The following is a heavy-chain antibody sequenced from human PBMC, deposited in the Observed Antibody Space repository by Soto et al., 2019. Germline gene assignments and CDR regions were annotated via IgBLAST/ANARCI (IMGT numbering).Heavy chain of an antibody. J-gene: IGHJ6*02. D-gene: IGHD5-12*01. Sequence: EVQLVQSGAEVKKPGESLKISCKGSGYSFTSYWIGWVRQMPGKGLEWMGISYPGDSDTRYSPSFQGQVTISADKSISTACLQWSSLKASDTAMYYCAATTLVSRYYYYGMDVWGQGTTVTVSS. V-gene: IGHV5-51*01. CDR2: SYPGDSDT. CDR3: AATTLVSRYYYYGMDV. CDR1: GYSFTSYW.